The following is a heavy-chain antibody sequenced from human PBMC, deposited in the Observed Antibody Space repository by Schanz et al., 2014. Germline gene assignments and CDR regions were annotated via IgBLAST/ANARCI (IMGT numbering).Heavy chain of an antibody. CDR3: AKDSRGSSFDMDV. CDR2: IKHDGSEK. V-gene: IGHV3-7*03. Sequence: VQLVESGGGLVQPGGSLRLSCAASGFAFDTYWMSWVRQAPGKGLEWVANIKHDGSEKYYVDSVKGRFTISRDNSKNSLYLQMNSLTTEDTAVYYCAKDSRGSSFDMDVWGQGTTVTVSS. D-gene: IGHD1-26*01. J-gene: IGHJ6*02. CDR1: GFAFDTYW.